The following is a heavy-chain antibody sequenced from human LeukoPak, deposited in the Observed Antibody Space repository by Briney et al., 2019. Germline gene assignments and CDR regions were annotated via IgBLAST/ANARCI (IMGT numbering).Heavy chain of an antibody. CDR1: GGSISNGYYY. V-gene: IGHV4-39*01. J-gene: IGHJ4*02. Sequence: SETLSLTCVVSGGSISNGYYYWGWIRQPPGKGLEWIESIYYSGSTYNNPSLKSRVTTSVDTSKNQFSLKLSSVTAADSAVNYCARHSYSRTWSFDYWGQGTLVTVSS. CDR2: IYYSGST. D-gene: IGHD6-13*01. CDR3: ARHSYSRTWSFDY.